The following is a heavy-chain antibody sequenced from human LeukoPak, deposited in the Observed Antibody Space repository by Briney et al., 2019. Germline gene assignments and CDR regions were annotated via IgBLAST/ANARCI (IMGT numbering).Heavy chain of an antibody. CDR3: ARDYGALASSRLEYYFDY. Sequence: GASVKVSCKASGYTLTSYYMRWVRQAPGQGLEWMGIINPSGGSTSYAQKFQGRVTMTRDTSTSTVYMELSSLRSEDTAVYYCARDYGALASSRLEYYFDYWGQGTLVTVSS. J-gene: IGHJ4*02. CDR1: GYTLTSYY. D-gene: IGHD6-13*01. V-gene: IGHV1-46*01. CDR2: INPSGGST.